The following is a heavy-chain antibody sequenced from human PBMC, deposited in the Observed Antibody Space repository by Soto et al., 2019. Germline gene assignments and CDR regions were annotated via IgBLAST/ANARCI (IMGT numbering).Heavy chain of an antibody. CDR3: ATRPYCTNGVCSDY. J-gene: IGHJ4*02. D-gene: IGHD2-8*01. Sequence: EVQLLESGGGLVQPGGSLRLSCAASGFTFSSYAMSWVRQAPGKGLEWVSAISGSGGSTYYADSVKGRFTISRDNSKNTLYLKMNSLRAEDTAVYYCATRPYCTNGVCSDYWGQGTLVTVSS. V-gene: IGHV3-23*01. CDR1: GFTFSSYA. CDR2: ISGSGGST.